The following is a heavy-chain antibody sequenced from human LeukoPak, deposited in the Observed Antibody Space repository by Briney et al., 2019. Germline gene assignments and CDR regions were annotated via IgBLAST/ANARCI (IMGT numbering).Heavy chain of an antibody. V-gene: IGHV4-59*01. CDR3: ARHQGGGYLDY. D-gene: IGHD3-16*02. CDR2: IYYSGST. Sequence: PSETLSHTCTVSGGSISSYYWSWIRQPPGKGLEWIGYIYYSGSTNYNPSLKSRATISVDTSKNQFSLKLSSVTAADTAVYYCARHQGGGYLDYWGQGALVTVSS. CDR1: GGSISSYY. J-gene: IGHJ4*02.